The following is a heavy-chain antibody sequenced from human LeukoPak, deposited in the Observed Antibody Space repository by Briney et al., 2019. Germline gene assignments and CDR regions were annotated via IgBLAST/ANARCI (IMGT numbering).Heavy chain of an antibody. CDR2: ISGSGGST. D-gene: IGHD6-13*01. CDR3: AREEQQLGAFDI. J-gene: IGHJ3*02. Sequence: GGSLRLSCAASGFTFSSYAMSWVRQAPGKGLEWVSAISGSGGSTYYADSVKGRFTISRDNSKNTLYLQMNSPRAEDTAVYYCAREEQQLGAFDIWGQGTMVTVSS. V-gene: IGHV3-23*01. CDR1: GFTFSSYA.